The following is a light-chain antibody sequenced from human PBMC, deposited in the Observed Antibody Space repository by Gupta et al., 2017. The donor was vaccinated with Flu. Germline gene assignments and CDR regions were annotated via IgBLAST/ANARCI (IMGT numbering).Light chain of an antibody. CDR1: SSSLGNND. Sequence: QSVLTPPPSVSAAPGPKVTLSCSRSSSSLGNNDVAWYQQLPGTAPKLLIYEKNKRPSGIPDRFSGSKSGTSATLGIAGLQTGDEADYYCGTWDSSLSAVVFGGGTKLTVL. J-gene: IGLJ2*01. V-gene: IGLV1-51*02. CDR3: GTWDSSLSAVV. CDR2: EKN.